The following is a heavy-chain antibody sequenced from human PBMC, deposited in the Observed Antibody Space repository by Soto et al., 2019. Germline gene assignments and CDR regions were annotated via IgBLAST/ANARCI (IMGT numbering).Heavy chain of an antibody. CDR3: TTYPLRYFDWLPDLDY. D-gene: IGHD3-9*01. V-gene: IGHV1-46*01. CDR1: GYTFISYY. J-gene: IGHJ4*02. CDR2: INPSGGAT. Sequence: ASVKVSCKACGYTFISYYMHCVRQAPEQGLEWMGIINPSGGATSYAQKFQGRVTMTRDTSTSTLYMELSSLRSEDTAVYYCTTYPLRYFDWLPDLDYWGQGTLVTVSS.